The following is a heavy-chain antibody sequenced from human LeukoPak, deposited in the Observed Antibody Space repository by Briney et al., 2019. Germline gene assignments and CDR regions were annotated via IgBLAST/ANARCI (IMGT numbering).Heavy chain of an antibody. CDR2: ISWNSGSI. V-gene: IGHV3-9*03. Sequence: GGSLRLSCAASGFTVSSNCMSWVRQAPWKGLEWVSGISWNSGSIGYADSVKGRFTISRDNAKNSLYLQMNSLRAEDMALYYCAKSSGIAAAVDYWGQGTLVTVSS. J-gene: IGHJ4*02. D-gene: IGHD6-13*01. CDR3: AKSSGIAAAVDY. CDR1: GFTVSSNC.